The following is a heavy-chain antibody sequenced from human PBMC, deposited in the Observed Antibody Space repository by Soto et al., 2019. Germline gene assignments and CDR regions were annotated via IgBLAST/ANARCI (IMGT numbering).Heavy chain of an antibody. Sequence: QVQLVQSGAEVKKPGSSVKVSCKASGGTFSSYAISWVRQAPGQGLEWMGGIIPIFGTANYAQKFQGRVTITADESTSTAYMELSSLRSEDTAVYYCARSLGAARELSLYSDSFDYWGQGTLVTVSS. V-gene: IGHV1-69*01. CDR1: GGTFSSYA. D-gene: IGHD3-16*02. J-gene: IGHJ4*02. CDR3: ARSLGAARELSLYSDSFDY. CDR2: IIPIFGTA.